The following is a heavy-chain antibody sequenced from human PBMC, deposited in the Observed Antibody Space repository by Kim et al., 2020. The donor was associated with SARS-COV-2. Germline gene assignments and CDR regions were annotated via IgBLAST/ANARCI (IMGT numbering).Heavy chain of an antibody. CDR2: LTSGGGAH. V-gene: IGHV3-23*01. J-gene: IGHJ1*01. CDR3: AKETRSCSEAPVFEN. CDR1: GFTFSSFA. D-gene: IGHD6-13*01. Sequence: GGSLRLSCAASGFTFSSFALSWVRQAPGKGLEWVSALTSGGGAHYYADSVKGRFTISRDDSKNTLYLQMNSLRAEDTAVYYCAKETRSCSEAPVFENWG.